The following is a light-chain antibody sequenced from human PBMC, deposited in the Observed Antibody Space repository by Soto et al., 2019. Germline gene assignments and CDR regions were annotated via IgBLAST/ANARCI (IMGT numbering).Light chain of an antibody. CDR3: CSYAGSSASYV. Sequence: QSALTQPASVPGSPGQSITISCTGTSSDVGSYNLVSWYQHHPGKAPKLMIYEGTKRPSGVSNRFSASKSGNTASLTISGLQAEDEADYYCCSYAGSSASYVFGTGTKVTVL. CDR2: EGT. CDR1: SSDVGSYNL. J-gene: IGLJ1*01. V-gene: IGLV2-23*01.